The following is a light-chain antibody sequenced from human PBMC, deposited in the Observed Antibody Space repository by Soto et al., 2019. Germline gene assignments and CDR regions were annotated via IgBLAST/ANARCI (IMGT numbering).Light chain of an antibody. CDR3: CSYAGSDTYV. CDR1: SSDVGGYNY. V-gene: IGLV2-11*01. CDR2: DVS. Sequence: QSALTQPRSVSGSPGQSVTISCTGTSSDVGGYNYVSWYQQHPGKAPKLMIYDVSNRPSGVPDRFSGSKSGNTASLTISGLQAEDEADYYCCSYAGSDTYVFGTGTKVTVL. J-gene: IGLJ1*01.